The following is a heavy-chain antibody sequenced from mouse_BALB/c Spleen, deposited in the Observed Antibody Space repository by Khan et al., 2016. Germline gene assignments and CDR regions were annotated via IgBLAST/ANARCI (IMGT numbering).Heavy chain of an antibody. J-gene: IGHJ2*01. D-gene: IGHD1-1*01. CDR3: ARVYNYGSPYFDY. CDR2: INSNGGNT. V-gene: IGHV5-6-3*01. CDR1: GFTFSNYG. Sequence: EVELVESGGGLVQPGGSLKLSCAASGFTFSNYGMCWVRQTPDKRLELVATINSNGGNTYYPDSVKGRFTISRDNSNNTLYLQMSSLKSEDTAMYFCARVYNYGSPYFDYWGQGTTLTVSS.